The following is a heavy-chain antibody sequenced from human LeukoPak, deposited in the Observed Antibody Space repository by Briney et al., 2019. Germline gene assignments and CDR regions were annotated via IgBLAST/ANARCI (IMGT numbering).Heavy chain of an antibody. CDR3: AREGNSGTYFKGEDFDY. Sequence: SETLSLTCAVSGYSISSGYYWGWIRQPPGKGLEWIGSIYHSGGTYYNPSLKSRVTISVDTSKNQFSLKLSSVTAADTAVYYCAREGNSGTYFKGEDFDYWGQGTLVTVSS. V-gene: IGHV4-38-2*02. CDR1: GYSISSGYY. CDR2: IYHSGGT. J-gene: IGHJ4*02. D-gene: IGHD1-26*01.